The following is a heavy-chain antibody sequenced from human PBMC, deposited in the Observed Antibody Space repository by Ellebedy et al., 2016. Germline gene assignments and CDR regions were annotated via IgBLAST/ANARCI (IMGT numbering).Heavy chain of an antibody. J-gene: IGHJ4*02. D-gene: IGHD6-19*01. V-gene: IGHV3-23*01. Sequence: GGSLRLSCAASGFTFSSYAMSWVRQAPGKGLEWVSAISGSDDSTYFADSVKGRFTVSRNNSKITLYLQMNSLRAEDTAVYYCAKDGSSGKYYLDFWGQGTLVTVSS. CDR3: AKDGSSGKYYLDF. CDR2: ISGSDDST. CDR1: GFTFSSYA.